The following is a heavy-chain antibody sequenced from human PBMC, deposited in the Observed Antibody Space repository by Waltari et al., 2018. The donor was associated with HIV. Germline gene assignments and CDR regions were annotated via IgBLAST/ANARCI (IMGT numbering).Heavy chain of an antibody. D-gene: IGHD3-22*01. J-gene: IGHJ3*02. CDR3: ARAGNRLLLRSAFDI. V-gene: IGHV4-39*01. CDR1: GASINRNPYF. CDR2: INYMGSP. Sequence: QLQLQESGPGLVKPSETLSLTCTVPGASINRNPYFRGWARQPPGKGREWIGNINYMGSPSYSPSLRGRVTISVDTSKNQFSLKLTSVTAADTAVYYCARAGNRLLLRSAFDIWGQGTMVTVSS.